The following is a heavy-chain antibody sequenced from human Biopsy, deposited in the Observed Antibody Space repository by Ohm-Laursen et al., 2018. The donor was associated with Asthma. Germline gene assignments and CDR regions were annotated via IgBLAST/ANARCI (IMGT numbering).Heavy chain of an antibody. Sequence: SVKVSCKVSGDTLTERSIHWVRQAPGKGLEWMGGINAGNGNTKYSQKFQGRVTISRDTSASRAYMDLSSLRSEDTAGYYCARTYYDFLTGQVNDAFAMWGQGTMVTVSS. CDR2: INAGNGNT. J-gene: IGHJ3*02. D-gene: IGHD3-9*01. CDR3: ARTYYDFLTGQVNDAFAM. V-gene: IGHV1-3*01. CDR1: GDTLTERS.